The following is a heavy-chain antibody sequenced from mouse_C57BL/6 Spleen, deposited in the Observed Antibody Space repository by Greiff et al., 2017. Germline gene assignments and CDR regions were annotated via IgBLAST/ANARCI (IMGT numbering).Heavy chain of an antibody. V-gene: IGHV1-42*01. J-gene: IGHJ4*01. CDR1: GYSFTGYY. Sequence: DVQLQESGPELVKPGASVKISCKASGYSFTGYYMNWVKQSPEKSLEWIGEINPSTGGTTYNQKFKAKATLTVDKSSSTAYMQLKSLTSEDSAVDYCARDGSSYDFYYAMDYWGQGTSVTVSS. D-gene: IGHD1-1*01. CDR2: INPSTGGT. CDR3: ARDGSSYDFYYAMDY.